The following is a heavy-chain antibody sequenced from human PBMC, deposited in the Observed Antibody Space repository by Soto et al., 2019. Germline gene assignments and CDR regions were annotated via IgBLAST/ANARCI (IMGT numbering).Heavy chain of an antibody. J-gene: IGHJ3*01. CDR2: VNHNGRH. D-gene: IGHD6-19*01. V-gene: IGHV4-34*01. CDR1: GGSFSGYF. CDR3: ARGGSSDWQVAFDF. Sequence: QLHQQQWGAGLLKPSETLSLTCAVYGGSFSGYFWNWIRQSPGKGLEWIGKVNHNGRHNYNPSLKSRVTISLDMSKNQISLKLTSVTAADTAVYYCARGGSSDWQVAFDFWGQGTMVTVSS.